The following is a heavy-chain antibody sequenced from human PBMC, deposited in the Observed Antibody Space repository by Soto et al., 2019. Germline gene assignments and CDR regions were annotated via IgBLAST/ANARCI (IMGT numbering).Heavy chain of an antibody. CDR2: ISGDGGGT. V-gene: IGHV3-74*01. J-gene: IGHJ4*02. Sequence: GGSLRLSCAASGFTFSNSWMHWVRQAPGKGLVWVSRISGDGGGTGYADSVKGRFSIFRDNAKNTLFLQMNSLRAEDTAVYYCAAYTLTSAGDYWGQGALVTVSS. CDR3: AAYTLTSAGDY. D-gene: IGHD4-17*01. CDR1: GFTFSNSW.